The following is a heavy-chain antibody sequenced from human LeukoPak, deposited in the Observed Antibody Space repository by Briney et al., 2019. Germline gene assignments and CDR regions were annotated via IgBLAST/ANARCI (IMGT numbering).Heavy chain of an antibody. Sequence: SETLSLTCTVSGDSIGSSSYYWGWIRQPPGKGLEWIGSIFYSGSTYYNPSLKSRVSISLDISKNQFYLKLSSVTAADTAVYYCARYGAPSYCGGDCYQYYFDYWGQGTLVTVSS. J-gene: IGHJ4*02. D-gene: IGHD2-21*02. CDR2: IFYSGST. CDR1: GDSIGSSSYY. CDR3: ARYGAPSYCGGDCYQYYFDY. V-gene: IGHV4-39*07.